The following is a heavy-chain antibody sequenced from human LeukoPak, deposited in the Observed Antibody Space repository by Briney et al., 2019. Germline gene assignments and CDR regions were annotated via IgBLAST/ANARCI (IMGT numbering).Heavy chain of an antibody. D-gene: IGHD5-12*01. V-gene: IGHV1-2*02. J-gene: IGHJ4*02. CDR1: GYTFTAYY. Sequence: ASVKVSCKASGYTFTAYYMHWVRQASGQGLEWMGWINPNSGATKFAQKFQGRVTMTRDTSISTAYMELSSLRSDDTAVYYCARAEAIDFWGQGTLVTVSS. CDR2: INPNSGAT. CDR3: ARAEAIDF.